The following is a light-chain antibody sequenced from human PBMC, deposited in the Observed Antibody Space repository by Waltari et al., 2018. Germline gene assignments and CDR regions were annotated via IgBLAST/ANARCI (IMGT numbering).Light chain of an antibody. CDR2: GAS. J-gene: IGKJ1*01. Sequence: IVFTQSPGPLSLSPGERATLSGRASQSVSRALAWYQQNPGQAPRLLIYGASNRATGIPDRFSGSGYGTDFSLIISRLEPEDFAVYYCQHYVSLPVTFGQGTKVEIK. V-gene: IGKV3-20*01. CDR3: QHYVSLPVT. CDR1: QSVSRA.